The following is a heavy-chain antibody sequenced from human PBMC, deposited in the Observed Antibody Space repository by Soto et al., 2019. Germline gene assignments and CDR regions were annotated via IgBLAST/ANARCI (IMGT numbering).Heavy chain of an antibody. CDR2: IYWDDDK. CDR1: GFSLSTSGVG. J-gene: IGHJ4*02. Sequence: QITLKESGPTLVKPTQTLTLTCTFSGFSLSTSGVGVGWIRQPPGKALEWLALIYWDDDKRYSPSLKSRLTISQDPSKIHVVVTMTNMDPVDTATYYCAHSRRGWYFDYWGQGTLVTVSS. CDR3: AHSRRGWYFDY. V-gene: IGHV2-5*02. D-gene: IGHD2-15*01.